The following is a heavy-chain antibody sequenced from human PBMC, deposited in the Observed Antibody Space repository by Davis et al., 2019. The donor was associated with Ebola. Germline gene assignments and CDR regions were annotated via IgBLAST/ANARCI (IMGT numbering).Heavy chain of an antibody. V-gene: IGHV3-23*01. CDR3: VKHGYCTGDVCSTRAYFDY. CDR2: IRGSGSTT. CDR1: GFTFSSHA. Sequence: GESLKISCAASGFTFSSHAMSWVRQPPGQVLEWVSAIRGSGSTTYYADSVKGRHTISRDNSKNTLYLQMNSLRDEETAVYYCVKHGYCTGDVCSTRAYFDYWGHGTLVTVSS. J-gene: IGHJ4*01. D-gene: IGHD2-8*02.